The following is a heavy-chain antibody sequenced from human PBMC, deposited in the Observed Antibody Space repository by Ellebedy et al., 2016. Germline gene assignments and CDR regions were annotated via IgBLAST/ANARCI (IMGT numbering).Heavy chain of an antibody. D-gene: IGHD5-18*01. CDR3: AREPTTMVPFDY. Sequence: GESLKISXAASGFTFSTYSMSWVRQAPGKGLEWVSAISGSGGRTNYADSVKGRFTISRDNAKNTLYLQMNSLRAEDTAVYYCAREPTTMVPFDYWGQGTLVTVSS. V-gene: IGHV3-23*01. J-gene: IGHJ4*02. CDR1: GFTFSTYS. CDR2: ISGSGGRT.